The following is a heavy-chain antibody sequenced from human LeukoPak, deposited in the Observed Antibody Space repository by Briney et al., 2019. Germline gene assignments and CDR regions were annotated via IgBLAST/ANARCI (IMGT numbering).Heavy chain of an antibody. CDR1: GGSFSGYY. CDR2: INHSGST. J-gene: IGHJ5*02. Sequence: SETLSLTCAVYGGSFSGYYWSWIRQPPGKGLEWIGEINHSGSTNYNPSLKSRVTISVDTSKNQFSLKLSSVTAADTAVYYCARQDGYSSSSFDPWGQGTLVTVSS. CDR3: ARQDGYSSSSFDP. D-gene: IGHD6-13*01. V-gene: IGHV4-34*01.